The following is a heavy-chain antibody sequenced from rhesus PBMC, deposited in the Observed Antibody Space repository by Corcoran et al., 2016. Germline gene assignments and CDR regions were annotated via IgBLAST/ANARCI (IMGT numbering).Heavy chain of an antibody. V-gene: IGHV3-184*01. D-gene: IGHD3-34*01. Sequence: EVQLVESGGGLVQPGGSLRLSCAASGFTFSEYYMYWVRQAPGKGLEWVGLFRSKSNGGTAEYAASVKGRFTISRDDSKSIAYLQMSSLKTEDTAVYYCTTGVITYFDYWGQGVLVTVSS. J-gene: IGHJ4*01. CDR3: TTGVITYFDY. CDR2: FRSKSNGGTA. CDR1: GFTFSEYY.